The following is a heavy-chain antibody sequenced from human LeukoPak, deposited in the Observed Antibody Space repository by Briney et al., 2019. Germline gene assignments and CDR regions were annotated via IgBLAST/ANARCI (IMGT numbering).Heavy chain of an antibody. J-gene: IGHJ4*02. CDR2: IKQDGSEK. CDR1: GFTFSSYW. V-gene: IGHV3-7*03. CDR3: ARDSNYYRTLGY. D-gene: IGHD1-14*01. Sequence: GGSLRLSCAASGFTFSSYWMSWVRQAPGKGLEWVANIKQDGSEKYYVDSVRGRFTISRDNAKNPLYLQMNSLRAEDTALYYCARDSNYYRTLGYWGQGTLVTVSS.